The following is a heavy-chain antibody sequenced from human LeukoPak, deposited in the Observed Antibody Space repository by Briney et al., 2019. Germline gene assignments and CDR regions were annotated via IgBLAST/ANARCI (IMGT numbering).Heavy chain of an antibody. CDR1: GGSLSTAGYY. D-gene: IGHD3-10*01. V-gene: IGHV4-39*07. J-gene: IGHJ4*02. CDR3: AKDYGSGSEFDY. CDR2: IYSGGRT. Sequence: SEPLSLTCTVSGGSLSTAGYYWGWIRQPPGKGLEWIGSIYSGGRTYYNPSLESRVTISKDTSKNQFSLRLTSVTAADTAVYYCAKDYGSGSEFDYWGQGTLVTVSS.